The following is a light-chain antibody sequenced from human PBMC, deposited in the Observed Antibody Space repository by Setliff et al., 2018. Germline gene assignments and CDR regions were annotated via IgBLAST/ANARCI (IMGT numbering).Light chain of an antibody. Sequence: ALTQPASVSGSPGQSITISCTGSSSDVGDYNYVSWYQQHPGKAPKLMIYEVTNRPSGVSNRFSGSKSGNTASLTISGLQAEDEADYYCSSYTSSNTDIYVFGTGTKVTVL. CDR3: SSYTSSNTDIYV. J-gene: IGLJ1*01. CDR1: SSDVGDYNY. V-gene: IGLV2-14*01. CDR2: EVT.